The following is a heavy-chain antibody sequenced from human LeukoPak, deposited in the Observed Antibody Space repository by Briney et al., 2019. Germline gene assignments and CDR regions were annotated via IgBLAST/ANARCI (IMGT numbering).Heavy chain of an antibody. Sequence: GGSLRLSCAASGFTFSDYAMSWVRQGPGKGLQCVAIISSGGGTSYADSVKGRFTVSRDNSKNTMFLQMNSLRAEDTAVYYCARTFDRGWHFDFWGQGTLVTVSA. CDR3: ARTFDRGWHFDF. V-gene: IGHV3-53*01. CDR2: ISSGGGT. CDR1: GFTFSDYA. D-gene: IGHD6-19*01. J-gene: IGHJ4*02.